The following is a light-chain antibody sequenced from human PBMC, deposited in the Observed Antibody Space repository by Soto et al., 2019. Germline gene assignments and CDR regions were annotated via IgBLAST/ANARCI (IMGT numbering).Light chain of an antibody. CDR2: DVT. Sequence: QSALTQPRSVSGSPGQSVTISCTGTSSDVGGYNYVSWYQQHPGKVPKLMIYDVTKRPSGVPDRFSGSKSGNTASLTISGLQAEDEADYYCCSYAGSYTFLVVFGGGTQLTVL. CDR1: SSDVGGYNY. J-gene: IGLJ2*01. V-gene: IGLV2-11*01. CDR3: CSYAGSYTFLVV.